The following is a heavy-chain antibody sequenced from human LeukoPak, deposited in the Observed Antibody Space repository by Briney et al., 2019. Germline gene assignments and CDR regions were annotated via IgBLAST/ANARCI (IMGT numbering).Heavy chain of an antibody. CDR2: IYYSGST. J-gene: IGHJ4*02. Sequence: SQTLSLTCTVSGGSISSGDYYWSWIRQPPGKGLEWIGYIYYSGSTYYNPSLKSRVTISVDTSKNQFSLKLGSVTAADTAVYYCAREGVPAAYFDYWGQGTLVTVSS. V-gene: IGHV4-30-4*01. CDR1: GGSISSGDYY. D-gene: IGHD2-2*01. CDR3: AREGVPAAYFDY.